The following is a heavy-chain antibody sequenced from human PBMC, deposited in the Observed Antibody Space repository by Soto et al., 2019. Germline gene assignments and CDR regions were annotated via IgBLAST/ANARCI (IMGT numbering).Heavy chain of an antibody. J-gene: IGHJ6*02. CDR2: IYHSGST. V-gene: IGHV4-4*02. CDR1: GGSIISSSW. Sequence: SETLSLTCAVSGGSIISSSWWSWVRQPPGKGLEWIGEIYHSGSTNYNPSLKSRVTISVDKSKNQFSLKLSSVTAADTAVYYCARDRESDYYYGMDVWGQGTTLTVSS. D-gene: IGHD1-26*01. CDR3: ARDRESDYYYGMDV.